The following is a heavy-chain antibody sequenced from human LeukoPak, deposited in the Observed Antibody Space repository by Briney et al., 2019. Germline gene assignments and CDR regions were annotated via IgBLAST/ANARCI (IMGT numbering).Heavy chain of an antibody. Sequence: PGGSLRLSCAASGFTFSSYGMHWARQAPGKGLEWVAVIWNDGSDKYYADSVEGRFTISRDNSKNTLYLQMNSLRAEDTAVYYCAKPTRGSGSFLIDFWGQGTLVTVSS. CDR3: AKPTRGSGSFLIDF. D-gene: IGHD1-26*01. J-gene: IGHJ4*02. CDR2: IWNDGSDK. CDR1: GFTFSSYG. V-gene: IGHV3-33*06.